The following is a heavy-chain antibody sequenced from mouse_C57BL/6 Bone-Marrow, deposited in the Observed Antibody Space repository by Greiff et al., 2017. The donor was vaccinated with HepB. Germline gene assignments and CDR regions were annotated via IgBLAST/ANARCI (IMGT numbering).Heavy chain of an antibody. J-gene: IGHJ2*01. CDR3: ARPTNTYYFDY. Sequence: EVKLEESGPELVKPGASVKISCKASGYSFTGYYMNWVKQSPEKSLEWIGEINPSTGGTTYNQKFKAKATLTVDKSSSTAYMQLKSLTSEDSAVYYCARPTNTYYFDYWGQGTTLTVSS. CDR2: INPSTGGT. CDR1: GYSFTGYY. D-gene: IGHD5-2*01. V-gene: IGHV1-42*01.